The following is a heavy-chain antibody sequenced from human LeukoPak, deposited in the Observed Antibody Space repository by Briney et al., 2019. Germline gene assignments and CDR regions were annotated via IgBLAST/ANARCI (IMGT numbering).Heavy chain of an antibody. Sequence: SETLSLTCTVSGGSITSDAYYWSWIRQPAGKGLEWIGRVHTSGSTNYNPSLKSRVTMSVDTSKNQFSLKVTSVTAADTAVYYCARAWQWLPLDSWGQGTLVTVSS. CDR1: GGSITSDAYY. CDR3: ARAWQWLPLDS. CDR2: VHTSGST. V-gene: IGHV4-61*02. J-gene: IGHJ4*02. D-gene: IGHD6-19*01.